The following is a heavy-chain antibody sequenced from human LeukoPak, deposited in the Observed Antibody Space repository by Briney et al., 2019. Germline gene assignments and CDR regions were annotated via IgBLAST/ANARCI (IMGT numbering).Heavy chain of an antibody. J-gene: IGHJ4*02. Sequence: GKFLRLSCAVSGFTFSDYAMHWVRQAPGKGLEWVALISHDGRIDHYADSVKGRFTVSRDNSKNIIYLQMNSLRAEDTAVYYCARAVRGVSDYWGQGTLVTVSS. V-gene: IGHV3-30*04. CDR3: ARAVRGVSDY. CDR1: GFTFSDYA. CDR2: ISHDGRID. D-gene: IGHD3-10*01.